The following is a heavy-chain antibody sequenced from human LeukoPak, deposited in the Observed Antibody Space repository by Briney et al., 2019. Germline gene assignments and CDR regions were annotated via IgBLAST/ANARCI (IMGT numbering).Heavy chain of an antibody. V-gene: IGHV3-33*01. J-gene: IGHJ2*01. CDR3: ARDYLDWYFDL. CDR1: GFTFSSYG. Sequence: GRSLRLSCAASGFTFSSYGMHWVRQAPGKGLEWVAVIWYDGSNRYYADSVKGRFTISRDNSKNTLYLQMNSLRAEDTAVYYCARDYLDWYFDLWGRGTLVTVSS. CDR2: IWYDGSNR.